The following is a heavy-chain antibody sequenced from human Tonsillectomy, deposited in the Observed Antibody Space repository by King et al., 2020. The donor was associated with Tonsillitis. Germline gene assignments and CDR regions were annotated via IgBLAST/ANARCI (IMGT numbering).Heavy chain of an antibody. Sequence: VQLVESGGGLVQPGRSLRLSCTGSGFTFGDYNMSWFRQAPGKGLEWVGFIRSKTYGGTSAYAASVKGRFIFSRDDSKSVAYLQMNSLKSEDTAVYYCTSRILDYGDYGVRGGFDHWGKGTLVAVSS. CDR3: TSRILDYGDYGVRGGFDH. V-gene: IGHV3-49*03. J-gene: IGHJ4*02. CDR2: IRSKTYGGTS. CDR1: GFTFGDYN. D-gene: IGHD4-17*01.